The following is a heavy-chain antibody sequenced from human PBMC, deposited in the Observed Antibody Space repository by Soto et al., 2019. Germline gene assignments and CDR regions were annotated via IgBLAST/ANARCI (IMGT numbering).Heavy chain of an antibody. CDR2: FDPEDGET. Sequence: ASVKVSCKVSGYTLTELSMHWVRQAPGKGLEWMGGFDPEDGETIYAQKFQGRVTMTEDTSTDTAYMEMSSLRSEDTAVYYCATSAVLRFLEWYNYWGQGTLVTVSS. CDR1: GYTLTELS. CDR3: ATSAVLRFLEWYNY. D-gene: IGHD3-3*01. V-gene: IGHV1-24*01. J-gene: IGHJ4*02.